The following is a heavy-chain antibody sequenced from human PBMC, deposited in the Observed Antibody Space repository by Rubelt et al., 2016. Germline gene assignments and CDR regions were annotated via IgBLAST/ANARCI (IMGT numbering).Heavy chain of an antibody. J-gene: IGHJ4*02. V-gene: IGHV4-59*12. CDR2: IYYKGGT. D-gene: IGHD4-11*01. CDR3: ARASTVLRHFDY. Sequence: QVQLQESGPGLVKPSETLSLTCTVSGGSMSYYYWSWIRQSPGKGLEWIGYIYYKGGTYYNPSLKSRVTISVDTSTNPFSLTLTVVTAADTAVNYCARASTVLRHFDYWGQGTLVTVSS. CDR1: GGSMSYYY.